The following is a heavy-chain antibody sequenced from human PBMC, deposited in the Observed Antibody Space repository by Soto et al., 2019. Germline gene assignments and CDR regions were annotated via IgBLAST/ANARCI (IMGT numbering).Heavy chain of an antibody. CDR3: ARGDGYNSYYFDY. CDR2: ISSGGSTI. J-gene: IGHJ4*02. V-gene: IGHV3-11*01. CDR1: GFTFRDYY. Sequence: QVQLVESGGGLVQPGGSLRLSCAGSGFTFRDYYMSWIRQAPGKGLEWVSYISSGGSTIYYADSVQGRFTISRDNAKNSLYLQMNSLRAEDTAVYYCARGDGYNSYYFDYWGQGTLVTVSS. D-gene: IGHD5-12*01.